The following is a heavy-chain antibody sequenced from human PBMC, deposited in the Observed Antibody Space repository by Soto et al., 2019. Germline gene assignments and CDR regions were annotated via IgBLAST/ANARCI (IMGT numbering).Heavy chain of an antibody. J-gene: IGHJ2*01. CDR2: RSYDGSNK. Sequence: QVPLVESGGGVVQPGRSLRLSCAASGFTFSSYAMHWVRQAPGKGLEWVAVRSYDGSNKYYADSVKGRFTISRDNSKSTLYLQMNSLRAEDTAVYYCARDPLWGTAMVLWYFDLWGRGTLVTVSS. D-gene: IGHD5-18*01. CDR3: ARDPLWGTAMVLWYFDL. V-gene: IGHV3-30-3*01. CDR1: GFTFSSYA.